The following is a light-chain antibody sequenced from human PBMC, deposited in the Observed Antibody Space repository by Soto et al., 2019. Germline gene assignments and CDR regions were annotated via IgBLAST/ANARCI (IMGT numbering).Light chain of an antibody. CDR3: SSYTTISTYV. J-gene: IGLJ1*01. CDR2: DVT. CDR1: SSDVGGYNY. Sequence: QSALTQPASLSGSPGQSIAISCTGNSSDVGGYNYVSWYQQHPDKAPKLILYDVTNRPYGVSNRFSGSKSGNTASLTISGLQAEDEADYYCSSYTTISTYVFGTGTKVTVL. V-gene: IGLV2-14*01.